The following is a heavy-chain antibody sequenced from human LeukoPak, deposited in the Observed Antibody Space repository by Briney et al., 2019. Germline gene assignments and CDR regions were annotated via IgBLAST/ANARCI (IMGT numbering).Heavy chain of an antibody. D-gene: IGHD6-13*01. V-gene: IGHV3-53*04. Sequence: PGGSLRLSCAASGFTVSSNYMSWVRQAPGKGLEWVSVIYSGGSTYYADSVKDRFTISRHNSKNTLYLQMNSLRAEDTAVYYCARGIIAAAGTGGDYYYYYGMDVWGQGTTVTVSS. CDR2: IYSGGST. CDR1: GFTVSSNY. J-gene: IGHJ6*02. CDR3: ARGIIAAAGTGGDYYYYYGMDV.